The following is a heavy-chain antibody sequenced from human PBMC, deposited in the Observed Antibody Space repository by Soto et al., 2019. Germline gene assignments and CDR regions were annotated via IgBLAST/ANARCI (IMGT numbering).Heavy chain of an antibody. V-gene: IGHV1-46*01. CDR2: ISPSGGNT. J-gene: IGHJ4*02. D-gene: IGHD3-9*01. CDR1: GYTFTSYY. Sequence: ASVKVSCKASGYTFTSYYMHWVRQAPGQGLEWMGIISPSGGNTSYAQKFQGRVTMTRDTSTSTVYMELRSLRSDDTAVYYCARDRYDILSPMDYWGQGTLVTVSS. CDR3: ARDRYDILSPMDY.